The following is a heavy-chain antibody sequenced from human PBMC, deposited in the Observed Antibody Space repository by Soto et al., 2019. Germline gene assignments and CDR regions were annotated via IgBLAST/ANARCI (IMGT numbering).Heavy chain of an antibody. V-gene: IGHV3-15*07. CDR1: GYSFTDTW. Sequence: EVKLVESGGDLVKPGGSLRLSCAASGYSFTDTWMNWVRQAPGKGLEWVGRIKSFADGGTTEYAAPVKGRFSISREDSTLTVFLQMNSLQTEDTAVYYCTRRPKAAVIGVGSLDFWGRGTLVTVSA. J-gene: IGHJ4*02. CDR2: IKSFADGGTT. CDR3: TRRPKAAVIGVGSLDF. D-gene: IGHD3-16*02.